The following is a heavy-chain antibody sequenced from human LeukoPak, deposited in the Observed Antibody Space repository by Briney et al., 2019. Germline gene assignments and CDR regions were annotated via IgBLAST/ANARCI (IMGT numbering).Heavy chain of an antibody. D-gene: IGHD3-22*01. Sequence: SETLSLTCGVSGGSLSFYYWSWIRQSPGKGLEWIAEISQNGDSNYNMSLKSRVTISLDKSKNQVSLKLNSVTAADTAVYYCARSSEGRYYYDSSGFSYYYYYMDVWGKGTTVTISS. CDR1: GGSLSFYY. J-gene: IGHJ6*03. CDR2: ISQNGDS. CDR3: ARSSEGRYYYDSSGFSYYYYYMDV. V-gene: IGHV4-34*01.